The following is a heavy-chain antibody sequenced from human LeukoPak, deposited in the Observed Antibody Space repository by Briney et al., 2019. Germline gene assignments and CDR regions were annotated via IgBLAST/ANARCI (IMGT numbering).Heavy chain of an antibody. V-gene: IGHV1-46*01. CDR3: ARGQSEVGARGYYFDY. D-gene: IGHD1-26*01. CDR2: INPSGGST. J-gene: IGHJ4*02. CDR1: GYTFTSYY. Sequence: ASVKVSCKASGYTFTSYYMHWVRQAPGQGLEWMGIINPSGGSTSYAQKFQGRVTMTRDTSTSIVYMELSSLRSEDTAVYYCARGQSEVGARGYYFDYWGQGTLVTVSS.